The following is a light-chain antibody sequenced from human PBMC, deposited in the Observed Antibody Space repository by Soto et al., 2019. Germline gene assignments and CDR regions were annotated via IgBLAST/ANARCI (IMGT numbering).Light chain of an antibody. J-gene: IGLJ1*01. CDR1: ASNIGSKT. V-gene: IGLV1-44*01. CDR3: AAWDDTLDEYV. Sequence: QSVLTQPPSASGTPGQRVTISCSGSASNIGSKTVDWYQHLPGTAPKLLIHRTFQRPSGVPARFPGSKSDTSASLAISGLQSEDEADYYCAAWDDTLDEYVFGTGTKVTVL. CDR2: RTF.